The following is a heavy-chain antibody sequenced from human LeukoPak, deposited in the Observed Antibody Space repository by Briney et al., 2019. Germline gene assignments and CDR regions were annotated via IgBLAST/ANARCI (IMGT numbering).Heavy chain of an antibody. CDR3: ARGGYSTSSNYSYYYMDV. J-gene: IGHJ6*03. V-gene: IGHV4-34*01. D-gene: IGHD6-6*01. CDR2: INHSGST. Sequence: SETLSLTCAVSGGSFSGYYWSWIRQPPGKGLEWIGEINHSGSTNYNPSLKSRVTISVDTSKNQFSLKLSSVTAADTAVYYCARGGYSTSSNYSYYYMDVWGKGTTVTVSS. CDR1: GGSFSGYY.